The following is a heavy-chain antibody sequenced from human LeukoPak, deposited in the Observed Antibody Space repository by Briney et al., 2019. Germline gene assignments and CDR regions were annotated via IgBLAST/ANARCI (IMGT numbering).Heavy chain of an antibody. D-gene: IGHD3-10*01. CDR1: GFTFSSYS. J-gene: IGHJ4*02. CDR3: ASYGSGIQKPGDY. V-gene: IGHV3-48*01. Sequence: GRSLRLSCAASGFTFSSYSMNWVRQAPGKGLEWVSYISSSSSIIYYADSVKGRFTISRDNAKNSLYLQMNSLRAEDTAVYYCASYGSGIQKPGDYWGQGTLVTVSS. CDR2: ISSSSSII.